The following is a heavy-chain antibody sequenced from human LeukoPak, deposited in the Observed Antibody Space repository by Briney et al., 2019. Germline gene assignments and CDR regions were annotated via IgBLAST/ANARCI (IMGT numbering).Heavy chain of an antibody. J-gene: IGHJ4*02. Sequence: GASVKVSCKASGYTFTGYYMHWVRQAPGQGLEGMGWFNTHTGATNYAQKFQGAVTMTRDTSISTAYMELSRPRSDDTAMYYCARSGRGHVYGFFDYWGQGTLVTVSS. D-gene: IGHD3-10*01. CDR3: ARSGRGHVYGFFDY. V-gene: IGHV1-2*02. CDR1: GYTFTGYY. CDR2: FNTHTGAT.